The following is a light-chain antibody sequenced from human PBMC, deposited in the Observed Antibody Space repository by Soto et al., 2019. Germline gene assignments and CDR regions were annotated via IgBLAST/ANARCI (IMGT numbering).Light chain of an antibody. Sequence: QSVLTQPPSASGSPGQSVSISCTGTGSDFGTYNFVSWYQQHPGKAPKLLIYEATKRPSGVPDRFSGSKSGNTASLTVSGLQAEDEAEYFCSSYTGDRHFYVFGTGTKVTVL. V-gene: IGLV2-8*01. CDR1: GSDFGTYNF. J-gene: IGLJ1*01. CDR3: SSYTGDRHFYV. CDR2: EAT.